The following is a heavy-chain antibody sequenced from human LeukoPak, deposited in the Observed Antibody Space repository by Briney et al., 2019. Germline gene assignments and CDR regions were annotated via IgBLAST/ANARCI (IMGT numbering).Heavy chain of an antibody. CDR1: GFTFSSYS. CDR3: ARGLYYYDSKRGGYFDY. D-gene: IGHD3-22*01. V-gene: IGHV3-48*04. CDR2: ISSSSSTI. J-gene: IGHJ4*02. Sequence: GGSLRLSCAASGFTFSSYSMNWVRQAPGKGLEWVSYISSSSSTIYYADSVKGRFTISRDNAKNSLYLQMNSLRAEDTAVYYCARGLYYYDSKRGGYFDYWGQGTLVTVSS.